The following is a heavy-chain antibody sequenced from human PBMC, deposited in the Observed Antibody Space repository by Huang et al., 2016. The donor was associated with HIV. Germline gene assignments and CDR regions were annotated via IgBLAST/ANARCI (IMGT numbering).Heavy chain of an antibody. Sequence: EVQLLESGGGLVQPGGSLRLSCAASGFAFSTNAMSWVRQAPVKVLEGVSVIGGSGSSTSYADSVYGRFTIARENSKNTLELQMNSLTAEDTAVYFGAKYVHESRGHYIQAFDHWGQGTLVTVSS. J-gene: IGHJ4*02. V-gene: IGHV3-23*01. CDR1: GFAFSTNA. CDR3: AKYVHESRGHYIQAFDH. D-gene: IGHD3-22*01. CDR2: IGGSGSST.